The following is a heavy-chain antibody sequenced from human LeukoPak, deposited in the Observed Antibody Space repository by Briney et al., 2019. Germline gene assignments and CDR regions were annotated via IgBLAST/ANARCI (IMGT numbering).Heavy chain of an antibody. J-gene: IGHJ4*02. D-gene: IGHD3-16*01. Sequence: GGSLRLSCAASGFTFSSHWMSWVRQAPGKGLEWVANIQQEGTEKNYVDSVKGRFTISRDNSKKSLYLQMNGLRDEDTAIYYCARVGVTTRWGFDYWGQGTLVTVSS. CDR1: GFTFSSHW. V-gene: IGHV3-7*01. CDR3: ARVGVTTRWGFDY. CDR2: IQQEGTEK.